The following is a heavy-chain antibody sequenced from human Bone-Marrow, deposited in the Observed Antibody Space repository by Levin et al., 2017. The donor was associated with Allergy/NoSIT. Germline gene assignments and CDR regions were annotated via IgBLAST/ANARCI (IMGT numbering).Heavy chain of an antibody. V-gene: IGHV4-59*01. J-gene: IGHJ4*02. CDR2: IYYSGST. CDR1: GGSISSYY. CDR3: ARDPLGYYFDY. D-gene: IGHD3-16*01. Sequence: PGGSLRLSCTVSGGSISSYYWSWIRQPPGKGLEWIGYIYYSGSTNYNPSLKSRVTISVDTSKNQFSLKLSSVTAADTAVYYCARDPLGYYFDYWGQGTLVTVSS.